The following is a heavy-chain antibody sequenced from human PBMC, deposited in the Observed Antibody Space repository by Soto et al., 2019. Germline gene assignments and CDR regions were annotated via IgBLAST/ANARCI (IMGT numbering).Heavy chain of an antibody. V-gene: IGHV4-31*03. J-gene: IGHJ4*02. CDR2: IYYSGST. CDR3: ARHSASWQGVDY. Sequence: QVQLQESGPGLVKPSQTLSLTCSVSGGSISSGGYYWSWIRQHPEKGLEWIGYIYYSGSTNYNPSLKSRVLISVDTSSNRFSLDLRSVTAADTAIYCCARHSASWQGVDYWGQGTLVTVSS. D-gene: IGHD1-26*01. CDR1: GGSISSGGYY.